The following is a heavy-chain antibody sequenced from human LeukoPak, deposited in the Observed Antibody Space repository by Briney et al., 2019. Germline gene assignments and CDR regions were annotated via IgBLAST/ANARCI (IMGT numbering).Heavy chain of an antibody. J-gene: IGHJ5*02. CDR1: GFTFSSYG. V-gene: IGHV3-33*06. CDR3: AKGHDLWSGARYKNWFDP. CDR2: IWYDGSNK. D-gene: IGHD3-3*01. Sequence: GGSLRLSCAASGFTFSSYGMHWVRQAPGKGLEWVAVIWYDGSNKYYADSVKGRFTISRDNSKNTLYLQMNSLRAEDTAVYYCAKGHDLWSGARYKNWFDPWGQGTLVTVSS.